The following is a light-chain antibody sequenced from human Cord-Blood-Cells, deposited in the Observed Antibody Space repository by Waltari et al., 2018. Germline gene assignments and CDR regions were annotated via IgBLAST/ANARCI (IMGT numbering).Light chain of an antibody. V-gene: IGLV2-23*03. CDR1: SSDVGSYNL. J-gene: IGLJ2*01. Sequence: QSALTQPASVSGSPGQSITISCTGTSSDVGSYNLVSCYQQHPGKAPKLMIYEGSKRPSGVSNRVSGSKSGNTASLTISGLQAEDEADYYCCSYAGSSTFVVFGGGTKLTVL. CDR2: EGS. CDR3: CSYAGSSTFVV.